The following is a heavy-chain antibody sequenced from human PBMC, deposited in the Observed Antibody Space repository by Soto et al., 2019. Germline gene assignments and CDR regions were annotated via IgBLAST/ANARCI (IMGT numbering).Heavy chain of an antibody. Sequence: QVQLVESGGGVVQPGRSLRLSCAASGFTFSSYGMHWVRQAPGKGLEWVAVIWYDGSNKYYADSVKGRFTISRDNSKNKLYLQMNSLRAEDTAVYYCAREAPIMITFGGVINDAFDIWGQGTMVTVSS. D-gene: IGHD3-16*02. CDR3: AREAPIMITFGGVINDAFDI. J-gene: IGHJ3*02. V-gene: IGHV3-33*01. CDR1: GFTFSSYG. CDR2: IWYDGSNK.